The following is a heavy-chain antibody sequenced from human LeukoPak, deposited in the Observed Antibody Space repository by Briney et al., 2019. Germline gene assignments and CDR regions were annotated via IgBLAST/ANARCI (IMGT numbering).Heavy chain of an antibody. CDR3: ARDLLQYEGNWFDP. CDR2: ISAYNGNT. J-gene: IGHJ5*02. D-gene: IGHD4-11*01. V-gene: IGHV1-18*01. Sequence: GASVKVSCKASGYTFTSYGISWVRQAPGQGLEWMGWISAYNGNTSYAQKLQGRVTMTTDTSTSTAYMELRSLRSDDTAVYYCARDLLQYEGNWFDPWGQGTLVTVSS. CDR1: GYTFTSYG.